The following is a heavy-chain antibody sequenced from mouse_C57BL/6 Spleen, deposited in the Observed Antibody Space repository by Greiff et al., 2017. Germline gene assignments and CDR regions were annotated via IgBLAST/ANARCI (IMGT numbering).Heavy chain of an antibody. CDR3: TPHYYGSSYADY. Sequence: VHVKQSGAELVRPGAAVKLSCTASGFNIKDDYMHWVKQRPEQGLEWIGWIDPENGDTEYASKFQGKATITADTSSNTAYLQLSSLTSEDTAVYYCTPHYYGSSYADYWGQGTTLTVSS. J-gene: IGHJ2*01. D-gene: IGHD1-1*01. CDR2: IDPENGDT. CDR1: GFNIKDDY. V-gene: IGHV14-4*01.